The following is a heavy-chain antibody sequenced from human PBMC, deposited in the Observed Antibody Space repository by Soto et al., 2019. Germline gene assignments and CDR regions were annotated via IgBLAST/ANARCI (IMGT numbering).Heavy chain of an antibody. J-gene: IGHJ6*02. CDR2: TYYRSKWYN. D-gene: IGHD3-16*01. CDR3: ARDYLLGRRTSSNYGMDV. CDR1: GDSVSSNSAA. V-gene: IGHV6-1*01. Sequence: PSQTLSLTCAISGDSVSSNSAAWNWIRQSPSRGLEWLGRTYYRSKWYNDYAVSVKSRITINPDTSKNQFSLQLNSVTPEDTAVYYCARDYLLGRRTSSNYGMDVWGQGARVTVSS.